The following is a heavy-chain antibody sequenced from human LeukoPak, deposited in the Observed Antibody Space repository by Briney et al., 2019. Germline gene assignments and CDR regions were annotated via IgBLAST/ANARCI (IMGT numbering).Heavy chain of an antibody. Sequence: GASLQISCKGSGYSFTSYWIGWVRPLPGKGLEWMGIIYPGDSDTRYSPSFQGQVTISADKSISTAYLQWSSLKASDTAMYYCARHGVRGYTNGYFDYWGQGTLVTVSP. CDR3: ARHGVRGYTNGYFDY. D-gene: IGHD5-18*01. J-gene: IGHJ4*02. V-gene: IGHV5-51*01. CDR2: IYPGDSDT. CDR1: GYSFTSYW.